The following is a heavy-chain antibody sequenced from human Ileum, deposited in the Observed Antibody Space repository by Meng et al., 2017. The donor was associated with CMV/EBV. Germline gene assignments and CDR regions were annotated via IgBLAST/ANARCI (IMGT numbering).Heavy chain of an antibody. CDR2: VNGEGNSL. D-gene: IGHD3-9*01. CDR1: GFAFNTAW. CDR3: VRGDDWRDYYGMDV. Sequence: GGSLRLSCAASGFAFNTAWMSWIRQAPGKGLVWVARVNGEGNSLRYADSVKGRFTVSRDNGKNTLFLQMNSVSVEDTALYYCVRGDDWRDYYGMDVWGQGTTVTVSS. V-gene: IGHV3-74*01. J-gene: IGHJ6*02.